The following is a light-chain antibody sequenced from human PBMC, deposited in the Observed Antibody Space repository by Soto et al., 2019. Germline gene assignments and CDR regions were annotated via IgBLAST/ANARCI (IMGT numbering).Light chain of an antibody. V-gene: IGLV1-40*01. CDR3: QSYDSSLNGWV. CDR1: SSNIGAGYE. Sequence: QSVLTQPPSLSGAPGQRVAISCTGSSSNIGAGYEVQWYQQLPGTVPKLLIYANTNRPSGVHGRFSGSKSGAAASLAITGLQAEDEADYYCQSYDSSLNGWVFGGGTKVTVL. J-gene: IGLJ3*02. CDR2: ANT.